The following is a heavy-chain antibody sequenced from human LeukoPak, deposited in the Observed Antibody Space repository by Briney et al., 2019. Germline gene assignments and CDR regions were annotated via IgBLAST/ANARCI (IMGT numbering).Heavy chain of an antibody. J-gene: IGHJ6*02. D-gene: IGHD3-16*01. CDR1: GLTFNNYA. V-gene: IGHV3-23*01. CDR2: ISKSGDHT. CDR3: ATSWGPDTSAFRWGRDGMDV. Sequence: GGSLRLSCAVSGLTFNNYAMSWVRQAPGKGLEWVSAISKSGDHTYYAASAKGRLTIYRDNSKNTQYLQMNSLRAEDTAVYYCATSWGPDTSAFRWGRDGMDVWGQGTTVIVS.